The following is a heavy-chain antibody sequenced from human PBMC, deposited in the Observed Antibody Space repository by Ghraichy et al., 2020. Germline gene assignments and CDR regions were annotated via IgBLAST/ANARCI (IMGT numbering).Heavy chain of an antibody. CDR1: GFTFSSYA. CDR3: AKFVPHYYCTGGVCGGAFDI. V-gene: IGHV3-23*01. Sequence: GGSLRLSCAAYGFTFSSYAMSWVRQAPGKGLEWVSAISGSGGSTYYADSVKGRFTISRDNSKNTLYLQMNSLRAEDTAVYYCAKFVPHYYCTGGVCGGAFDIWGQGTMVTVSS. CDR2: ISGSGGST. J-gene: IGHJ3*02. D-gene: IGHD2-8*02.